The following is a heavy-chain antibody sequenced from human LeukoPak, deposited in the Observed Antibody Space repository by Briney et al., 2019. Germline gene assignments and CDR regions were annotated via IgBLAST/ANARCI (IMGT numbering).Heavy chain of an antibody. J-gene: IGHJ4*02. CDR2: LSFDGSHK. CDR3: AKDRHYYDSSGYPTFDY. Sequence: GGSLRLPCAASGFTFSRHGMHWVRQAPGKGLEWVAILSFDGSHKYYTDSVKGRFTISRDNSKNTLYLQMNSLRAEDTAVYYCAKDRHYYDSSGYPTFDYWGQGTLVTVSS. V-gene: IGHV3-30*18. D-gene: IGHD3-22*01. CDR1: GFTFSRHG.